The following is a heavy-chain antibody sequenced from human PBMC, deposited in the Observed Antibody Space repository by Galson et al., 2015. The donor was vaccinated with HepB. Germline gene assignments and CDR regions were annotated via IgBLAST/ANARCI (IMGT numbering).Heavy chain of an antibody. Sequence: SLRLSCAASGFTFSSYGMHWVRQAPGKGPEWVAFIRFDGSNKYYSDSVLGRFTISRDNSKNTMYLQVNSLRPEDAAVYYCAKGLGSYDTSGYFVHWFFDLWGRGALVTVSS. J-gene: IGHJ2*01. D-gene: IGHD3-22*01. CDR2: IRFDGSNK. CDR3: AKGLGSYDTSGYFVHWFFDL. V-gene: IGHV3-30*02. CDR1: GFTFSSYG.